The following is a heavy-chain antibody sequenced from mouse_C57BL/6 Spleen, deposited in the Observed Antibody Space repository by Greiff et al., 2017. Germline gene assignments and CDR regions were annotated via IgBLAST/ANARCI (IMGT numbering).Heavy chain of an antibody. J-gene: IGHJ2*01. D-gene: IGHD2-3*01. CDR3: ARHGGDDGYYDY. Sequence: EVQLQQSGGDLVKPGGSLKLSCAASGFTFSSYGMSWVRQTPDKRLEWVATISSGGSYTYYPDSVKGRFTISRDNAKNTLYLQMSSLKSEDTAMYYCARHGGDDGYYDYWGQGTTLTVSS. CDR1: GFTFSSYG. V-gene: IGHV5-6*01. CDR2: ISSGGSYT.